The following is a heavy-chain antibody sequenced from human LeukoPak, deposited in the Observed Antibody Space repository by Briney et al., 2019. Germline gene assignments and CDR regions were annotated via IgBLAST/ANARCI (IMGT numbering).Heavy chain of an antibody. V-gene: IGHV1-2*02. D-gene: IGHD2-21*01. CDR2: INPNSGGT. CDR1: GYTFTGYH. J-gene: IGHJ4*02. CDR3: ARDLLLHRSPDY. Sequence: ASVKVSCKASGYTFTGYHMHWVRQAPGQGLEWMGWINPNSGGTNYAQKFQGRVTMTRDTSISTAYMELSRLRSDDTAVYYCARDLLLHRSPDYWGQGTLVTVSS.